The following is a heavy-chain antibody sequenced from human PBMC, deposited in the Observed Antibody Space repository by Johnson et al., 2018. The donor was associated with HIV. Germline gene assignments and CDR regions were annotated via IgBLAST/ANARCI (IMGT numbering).Heavy chain of an antibody. CDR2: ISYDGGNK. J-gene: IGHJ3*02. CDR3: AREPRGPSSGSRIPDAFDI. Sequence: QVQLVESGGGVVQPGRSLRLSCAASGFTFSSYAMHWVRQAPGKGLEWVAVISYDGGNKYYADSVKGRFTISRDNSKNTLYLQMNSLRAEDTAVYYCAREPRGPSSGSRIPDAFDIWGQGTMVTVSS. D-gene: IGHD3-10*01. CDR1: GFTFSSYA. V-gene: IGHV3-30-3*01.